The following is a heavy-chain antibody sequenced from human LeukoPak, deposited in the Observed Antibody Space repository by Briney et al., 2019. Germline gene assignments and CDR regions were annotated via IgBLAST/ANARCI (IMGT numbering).Heavy chain of an antibody. CDR1: GFTFSSYA. D-gene: IGHD3-16*01. V-gene: IGHV3-23*01. Sequence: PGGSLRLSCAASGFTFSSYAMSWVRQAPGKGLEWVSAISGSGGSTYYADSVKGRFTISRDNAKNSLYLQMNSLRDEDTAVYYCARDHYDQDAFDIWGQGTMVTVSS. CDR2: ISGSGGST. J-gene: IGHJ3*02. CDR3: ARDHYDQDAFDI.